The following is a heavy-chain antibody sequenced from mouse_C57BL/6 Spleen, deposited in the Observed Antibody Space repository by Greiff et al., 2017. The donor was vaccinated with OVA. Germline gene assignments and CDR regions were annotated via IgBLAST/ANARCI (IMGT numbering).Heavy chain of an antibody. CDR3: AKRGYYGSSHAMDY. J-gene: IGHJ4*01. CDR1: GFSFTSYG. CDR2: LWGGGRT. V-gene: IGHV2-9*01. D-gene: IGHD1-1*01. Sequence: VHLVESGPGLVAPSQSLSITCTVSGFSFTSYGVDWVRQPPGKGLEWLGVLWGGGRTNYNSALMSRLSISKDNSKSQVFVKMNSLQTDDTAMYYCAKRGYYGSSHAMDYWGQGTSVTVSS.